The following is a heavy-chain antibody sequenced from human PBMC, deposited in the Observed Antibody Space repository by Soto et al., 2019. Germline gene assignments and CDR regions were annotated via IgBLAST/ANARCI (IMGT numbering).Heavy chain of an antibody. D-gene: IGHD4-17*01. CDR2: ISAYNGDT. V-gene: IGHV1-18*04. J-gene: IGHJ6*02. Sequence: ASVKVSCKASGYSSTTHGISWVRRAPGHGLEWMGWISAYNGDTHYVQRFQGRLTMTTDTSTSTAYMELRSLTSDDTAVYYCARDPPFSGILRGTPLMDVWGQGTTVT. CDR3: ARDPPFSGILRGTPLMDV. CDR1: GYSSTTHG.